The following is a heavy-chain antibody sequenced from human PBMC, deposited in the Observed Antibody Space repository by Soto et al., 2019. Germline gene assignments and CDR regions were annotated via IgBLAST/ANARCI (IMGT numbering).Heavy chain of an antibody. Sequence: ASVKVSCKASGYTFTGYYMRWVRQAPGQGLEWVGWINPISGGINFAQKFQGRVTMTRDTSISTAYMELSRLRSDDTAVYYCARDLPIGVVPAATKFYYGMDVWGQGTTVTVSS. V-gene: IGHV1-2*02. CDR2: INPISGGI. J-gene: IGHJ6*02. CDR3: ARDLPIGVVPAATKFYYGMDV. CDR1: GYTFTGYY. D-gene: IGHD2-2*01.